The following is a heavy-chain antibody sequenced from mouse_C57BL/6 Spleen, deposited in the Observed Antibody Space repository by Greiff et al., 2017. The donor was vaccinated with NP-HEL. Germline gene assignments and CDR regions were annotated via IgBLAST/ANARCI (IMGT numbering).Heavy chain of an antibody. V-gene: IGHV1-82*01. Sequence: VQLQQSGPELVKPGASVKISCKASGYAFSSSWMNWVKQRPGKGLEWIGRIYPGDGDTNYNGKFKGKATLTAYKSSSTAYMQLSSLTSEDSAVYFCARGDYYGSRGAMDYWGQGTSVTVSS. J-gene: IGHJ4*01. CDR3: ARGDYYGSRGAMDY. CDR2: IYPGDGDT. D-gene: IGHD1-1*01. CDR1: GYAFSSSW.